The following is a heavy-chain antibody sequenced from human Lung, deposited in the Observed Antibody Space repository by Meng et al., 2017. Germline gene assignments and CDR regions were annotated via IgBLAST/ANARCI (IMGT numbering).Heavy chain of an antibody. CDR1: GFTFTDHW. J-gene: IGHJ1*01. CDR3: TNDRLNH. CDR2: INRDGTKP. Sequence: VQLVESGGGLVTTGGSPRLSCAASGFTFTDHWMHWVRQGPGKGLVWVSRINRDGTKPTYADSVKGRFTISRDNAKNTLYLQMNNLRAEDTAFYYCTNDRLNHWGQGALVTVSS. V-gene: IGHV3-74*01. D-gene: IGHD1-1*01.